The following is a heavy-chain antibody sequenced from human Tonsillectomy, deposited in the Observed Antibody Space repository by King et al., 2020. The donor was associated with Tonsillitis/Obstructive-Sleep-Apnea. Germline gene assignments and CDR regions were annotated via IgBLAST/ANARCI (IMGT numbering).Heavy chain of an antibody. CDR1: GFSLSNAGMG. CDR3: ARMTLYSSNYHEGYFDY. V-gene: IGHV2-26*01. J-gene: IGHJ4*02. CDR2: IFPNDEK. D-gene: IGHD6-13*01. Sequence: VTLKESGPVLVKPTETLTLTCTVSGFSLSNAGMGVSWIRQPPGKALEWLAHIFPNDEKSYSASLKSRLTISKDTSKNQVVLTMTNMDPVDTDTYYCARMTLYSSNYHEGYFDYWGQGTLVTVSS.